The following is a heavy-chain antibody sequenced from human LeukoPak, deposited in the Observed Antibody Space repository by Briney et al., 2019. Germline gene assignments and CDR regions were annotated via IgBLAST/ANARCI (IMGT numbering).Heavy chain of an antibody. V-gene: IGHV3-21*01. J-gene: IGHJ3*02. CDR1: GFTFNIYS. CDR3: ARGQLAYCGGDCYSAFDI. CDR2: ISGSSSYI. D-gene: IGHD2-21*02. Sequence: PGGALRLSCAASGFTFNIYSMNWVRQAPGKGLEWVSSISGSSSYIYYADSVKGRFTISRDNARNSLYLQMSSLRAEDTAVYYCARGQLAYCGGDCYSAFDIWGQGTVVTVSS.